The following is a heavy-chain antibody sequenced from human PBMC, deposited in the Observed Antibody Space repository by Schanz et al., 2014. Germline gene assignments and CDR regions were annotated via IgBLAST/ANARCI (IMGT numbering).Heavy chain of an antibody. Sequence: EVRLVESGGGLVKPGGSLRLSCAVSGLTVGDAWMSWVRQAPGKGLEWVSSISDSSSYIYYADSVKGRFTISRDNAKNSLYLQMSSLRAEDTAVYYCARDRVQYSSGWYSDSWGQGTLVTVSS. V-gene: IGHV3-21*01. CDR1: GLTVGDAW. CDR3: ARDRVQYSSGWYSDS. J-gene: IGHJ4*02. CDR2: ISDSSSYI. D-gene: IGHD6-19*01.